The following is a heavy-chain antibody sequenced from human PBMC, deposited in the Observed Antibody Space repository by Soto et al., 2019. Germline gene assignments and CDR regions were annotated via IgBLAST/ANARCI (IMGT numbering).Heavy chain of an antibody. Sequence: GGSLRLSCAASGFTFSSYSMNWVRQAPGKGLEWVSYISSSSSTIYYADSVKGRFTISRDNAKNSLYLQMDSLRPVDTAVYYCAKPGYSSSWYRNFDYWGQGTMVTVSS. CDR3: AKPGYSSSWYRNFDY. J-gene: IGHJ4*02. CDR2: ISSSSSTI. V-gene: IGHV3-48*01. CDR1: GFTFSSYS. D-gene: IGHD6-13*01.